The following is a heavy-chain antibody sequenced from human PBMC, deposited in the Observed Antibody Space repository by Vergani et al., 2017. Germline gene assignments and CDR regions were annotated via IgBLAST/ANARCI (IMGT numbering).Heavy chain of an antibody. Sequence: EVQLVESGGGVVQPGGSLRLSCVASESTLNSYSMNWVRQAPGQGLEWISFIDHTSSDTYYADSVKGRFTISRDKGRNALYLQMGTLRVEDTAVYYCAAITIVREVVKCYGMDVLCHGTTVIVSS. CDR2: IDHTSSDT. J-gene: IGHJ6*02. CDR3: AAITIVREVVKCYGMDV. D-gene: IGHD3-10*01. CDR1: ESTLNSYS. V-gene: IGHV3-48*01.